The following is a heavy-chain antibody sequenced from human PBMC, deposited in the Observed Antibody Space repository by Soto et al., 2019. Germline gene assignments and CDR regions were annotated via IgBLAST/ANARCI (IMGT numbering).Heavy chain of an antibody. V-gene: IGHV2-5*02. CDR2: IYWDDQK. D-gene: IGHD2-2*01. J-gene: IGHJ6*04. CDR1: GFSFTTYGVG. CDR3: TKKGQYHESSACGRDCYMDV. Sequence: QITLKESGPTLVKPTQTLTLTCTFSGFSFTTYGVGVGWIRQAPGTAPEWLALIYWDDQKTFRSSLESRLTITKDTSKDQVVLTITNMDPVYTATYYCTKKGQYHESSACGRDCYMDVWGKGTTVTVSS.